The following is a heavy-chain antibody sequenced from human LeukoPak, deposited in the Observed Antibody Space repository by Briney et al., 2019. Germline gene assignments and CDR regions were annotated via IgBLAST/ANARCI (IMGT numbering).Heavy chain of an antibody. J-gene: IGHJ5*02. CDR2: IFYSGKT. Sequence: PSETLSLTCTVSNGSMTSDSYYWAWVRQLPGKGLERIGTIFYSGKTYYSASLKSRVTVSLDTSKKNFSLRLSSVTAADTAVYYCARLWIVATWFDAWGQGALVTVSS. D-gene: IGHD2-2*03. V-gene: IGHV4-39*02. CDR1: NGSMTSDSYY. CDR3: ARLWIVATWFDA.